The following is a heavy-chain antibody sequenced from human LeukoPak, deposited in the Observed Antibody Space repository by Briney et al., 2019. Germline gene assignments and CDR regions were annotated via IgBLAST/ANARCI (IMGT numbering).Heavy chain of an antibody. V-gene: IGHV4-39*07. J-gene: IGHJ3*02. CDR3: ARDRSIAARDAFDI. CDR2: IYYSGST. D-gene: IGHD6-6*01. Sequence: SETLSLTCTVSGGSISSSSYYWGWIRQPPGKGLEWIGSIYYSGSTYYNPSLKSRVTISVDTSKNQFSLKLSSVTAADTAVYYCARDRSIAARDAFDIWGQGTMVTVSS. CDR1: GGSISSSSYY.